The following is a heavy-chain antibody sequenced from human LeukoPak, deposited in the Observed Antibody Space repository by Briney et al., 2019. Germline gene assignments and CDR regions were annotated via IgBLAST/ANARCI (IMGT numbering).Heavy chain of an antibody. D-gene: IGHD6-19*01. CDR1: GGSFSGYY. CDR2: INHSGST. V-gene: IGHV4-34*01. Sequence: PSETLSLTCAVYGGSFSGYYWSWIRQPPGKGLEWIGAINHSGSTNYNPSLKSRVTISLDTSKNLFSLKLSSVTAADTAVYYCARVEGGSSGWDLYAFDIWGQGTMVTVSS. J-gene: IGHJ3*02. CDR3: ARVEGGSSGWDLYAFDI.